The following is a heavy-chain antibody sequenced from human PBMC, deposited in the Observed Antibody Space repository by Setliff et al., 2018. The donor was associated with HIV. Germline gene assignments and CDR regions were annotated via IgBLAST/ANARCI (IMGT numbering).Heavy chain of an antibody. CDR1: GGSISSSSHY. Sequence: SETLSLTCTVSGGSISSSSHYWGWIRQPPGKGLEWIGSIYFSGSTYYNPSLKSRVTISVDTSKNQFSLKLSSVTAADTAVYYCARPRYTYGTPPAFDIW. J-gene: IGHJ3*02. V-gene: IGHV4-39*01. D-gene: IGHD5-18*01. CDR2: IYFSGST. CDR3: ARPRYTYGTPPAFDI.